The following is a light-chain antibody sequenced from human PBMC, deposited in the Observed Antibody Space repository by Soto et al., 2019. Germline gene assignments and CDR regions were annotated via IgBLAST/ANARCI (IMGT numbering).Light chain of an antibody. CDR1: QSINSY. CDR3: QQSYSTPYT. Sequence: DIQMTQSPSSLSASVGDRVTITCRASQSINSYLNWYQQKPGKAPKFLIYAASSLQSGVPSRFSGSGSGTDFTLTISSLQPEDFAIYYCQQSYSTPYTFGQGTKLEIK. V-gene: IGKV1-39*01. J-gene: IGKJ2*01. CDR2: AAS.